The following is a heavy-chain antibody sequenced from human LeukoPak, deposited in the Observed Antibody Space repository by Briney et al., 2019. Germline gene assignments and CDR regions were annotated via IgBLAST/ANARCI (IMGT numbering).Heavy chain of an antibody. Sequence: SETLSLTCTVSGDSISDYYWSWIRQPPGKGLEWIAYIYYSGSTNYNPSLKSRVTISVDTSKNQFSLKLSSVTAADTAVYYCARAVVGPLMVNYFDYWGQGTLVTVSS. J-gene: IGHJ4*02. CDR3: ARAVVGPLMVNYFDY. CDR1: GDSISDYY. V-gene: IGHV4-59*01. CDR2: IYYSGST. D-gene: IGHD2-8*01.